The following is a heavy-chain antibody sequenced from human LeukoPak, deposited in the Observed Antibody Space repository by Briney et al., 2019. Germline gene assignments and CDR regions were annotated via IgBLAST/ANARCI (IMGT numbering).Heavy chain of an antibody. CDR2: ISAYNGNT. CDR1: GYTFTSYG. D-gene: IGHD2-15*01. J-gene: IGHJ5*02. CDR3: ARVRVVAAKKSISWFDP. V-gene: IGHV1-18*01. Sequence: GASVKVSCKASGYTFTSYGISWVRQAPGQGLEWMGWISAYNGNTNYAQKLQGRVTMTTDTSASTAYMELRSLRSDDTAVYYCARVRVVAAKKSISWFDPWGQGTLVTVSS.